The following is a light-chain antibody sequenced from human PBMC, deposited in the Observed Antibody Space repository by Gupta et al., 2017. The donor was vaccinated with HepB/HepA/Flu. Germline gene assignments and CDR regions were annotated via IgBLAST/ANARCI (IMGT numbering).Light chain of an antibody. Sequence: QSVLTQPPSASGTPGQSVTISCSGSSSNIGSNTVNWYQQLPVTAPKLLIYSNNQRPSGVPDRFSGSKSGTSASLAISGLQSEDEADYYCAAWDDSLNGYVFGTGTKVTVL. J-gene: IGLJ1*01. CDR2: SNN. V-gene: IGLV1-44*01. CDR3: AAWDDSLNGYV. CDR1: SSNIGSNT.